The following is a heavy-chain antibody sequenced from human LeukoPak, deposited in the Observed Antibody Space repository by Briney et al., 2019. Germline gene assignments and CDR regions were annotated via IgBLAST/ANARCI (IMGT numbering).Heavy chain of an antibody. D-gene: IGHD4-17*01. CDR3: AESFRVTTVTPEGDAFDI. V-gene: IGHV3-23*01. CDR2: ISGSGGST. CDR1: GFTFSSYA. J-gene: IGHJ3*02. Sequence: GGTLRLSRAASGFTFSSYAMSSVRQAPGKGLKWVSAISGSGGSTYYADTVKGRFTISRDNSKNTLYLQMNSLRAEDTAVYYCAESFRVTTVTPEGDAFDIWGQGTMVTVSS.